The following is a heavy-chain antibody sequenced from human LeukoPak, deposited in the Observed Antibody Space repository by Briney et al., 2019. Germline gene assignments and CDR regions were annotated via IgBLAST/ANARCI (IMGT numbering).Heavy chain of an antibody. Sequence: SETLSLTCTVSGASVSSASYWTWIRQPPGKGVEWIAHIYNGVNTNYNPSLKSRVTISVDTSKNQFSLRLNSVTAADTAVYYCARSRAFNSGAFDPWGQGSLITVSS. V-gene: IGHV4-61*01. CDR3: ARSRAFNSGAFDP. J-gene: IGHJ5*02. CDR1: GASVSSASY. D-gene: IGHD1-26*01. CDR2: IYNGVNT.